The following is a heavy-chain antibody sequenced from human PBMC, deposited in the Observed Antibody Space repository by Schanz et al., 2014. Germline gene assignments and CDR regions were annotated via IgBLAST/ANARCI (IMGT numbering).Heavy chain of an antibody. D-gene: IGHD3-10*01. CDR2: IKQDESER. CDR1: GFTVNTNY. J-gene: IGHJ4*02. CDR3: ARSEMDRGVIWGY. Sequence: EVQLVESGGGLIQPGGSLRLSCAVSGFTVNTNYMSWVRQAPGKGLEWVANIKQDESERSYVDSVKGRFTISRDNAKNSLYLQMNSLRVEDTAVYYCARSEMDRGVIWGYWGQGTLVTVSS. V-gene: IGHV3-7*01.